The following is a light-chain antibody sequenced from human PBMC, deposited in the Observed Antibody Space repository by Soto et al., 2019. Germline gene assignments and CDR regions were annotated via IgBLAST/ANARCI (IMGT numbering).Light chain of an antibody. CDR2: GAS. Sequence: EIVLTQSPGTLSVSPGERVTLSCRASQSVNSNYLAWYQQRPGQAPRLLIFGASYRATGIPDRFSGSGSGTDFTLTISSREPEDFAVYYCQQYSSSPPEFTFGPGTKVDSK. CDR1: QSVNSNY. J-gene: IGKJ3*01. V-gene: IGKV3-20*01. CDR3: QQYSSSPPEFT.